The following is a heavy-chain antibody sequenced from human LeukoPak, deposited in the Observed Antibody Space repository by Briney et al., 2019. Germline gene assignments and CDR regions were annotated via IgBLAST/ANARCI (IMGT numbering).Heavy chain of an antibody. V-gene: IGHV3-21*01. CDR1: GFTFSSYS. CDR3: ARDSGEDSSGYYLRYRQNWYFDL. J-gene: IGHJ2*01. CDR2: ISSSSSYI. Sequence: PGGSLRLSCAASGFTFSSYSMNWVRQAPGKGLEWVSSISSSSSYIYYADSVKGRFTISRDNSKNTLYLQMNSLRAEDTAVYYCARDSGEDSSGYYLRYRQNWYFDLWGRGTLVTVSS. D-gene: IGHD3-22*01.